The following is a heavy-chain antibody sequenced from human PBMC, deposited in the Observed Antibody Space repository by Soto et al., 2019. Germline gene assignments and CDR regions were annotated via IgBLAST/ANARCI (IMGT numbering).Heavy chain of an antibody. V-gene: IGHV3-33*01. Sequence: QVQLVESGGGVVQPGRSLRLSCAASGFTFSDNGMHWVRQAPGKGLEWVALIWFDGSSQRYADTVKGRFTISRDNSKNTLYQQMDTLRAEDTAVYYCGSQSYSRPMDVWGQGTTVTVSS. CDR1: GFTFSDNG. CDR2: IWFDGSSQ. CDR3: GSQSYSRPMDV. J-gene: IGHJ6*02. D-gene: IGHD1-26*01.